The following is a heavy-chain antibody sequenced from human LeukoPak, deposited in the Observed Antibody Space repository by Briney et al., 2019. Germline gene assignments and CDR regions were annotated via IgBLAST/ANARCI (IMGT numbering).Heavy chain of an antibody. CDR3: ARANNSSWRN. Sequence: GGSLRLSCAASGFTFSSYWMSWVRHVPGRGLDWVANIKPDGSAQYYAASVKGRFTVSRDNAKNSLYLQMNSLRVEDTAVYYCARANNSSWRNWGQGTLVTVSA. CDR2: IKPDGSAQ. CDR1: GFTFSSYW. D-gene: IGHD6-13*01. J-gene: IGHJ4*02. V-gene: IGHV3-7*01.